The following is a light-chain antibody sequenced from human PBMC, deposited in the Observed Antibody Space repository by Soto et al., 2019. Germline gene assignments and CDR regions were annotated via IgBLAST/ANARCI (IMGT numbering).Light chain of an antibody. CDR1: SSNIGRNT. Sequence: QSVLTQPPSGSGTPGQRVTISCSGSSSNIGRNTVNWYQQIPGTAPKLLMYTDNQRPSGVPARFLASKSGTSASLAISGLQSEDEADYYCAAWDDSLNGVVFGGGTKLTVL. J-gene: IGLJ2*01. CDR2: TDN. V-gene: IGLV1-44*01. CDR3: AAWDDSLNGVV.